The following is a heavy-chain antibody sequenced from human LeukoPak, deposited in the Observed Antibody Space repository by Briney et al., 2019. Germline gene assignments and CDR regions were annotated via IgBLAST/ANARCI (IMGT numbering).Heavy chain of an antibody. CDR1: GFIFSNYG. J-gene: IGHJ4*02. V-gene: IGHV3-30*18. Sequence: SGRSLRLSCAASGFIFSNYGMHWVRQAPGKGLEWVAVTSYDGSNKYYADSVKGRFTVSRDNSKNTLNLQMDSPRAEDTAVYYCAKPLSALAPGSWGQGTLVTVSS. D-gene: IGHD6-13*01. CDR2: TSYDGSNK. CDR3: AKPLSALAPGS.